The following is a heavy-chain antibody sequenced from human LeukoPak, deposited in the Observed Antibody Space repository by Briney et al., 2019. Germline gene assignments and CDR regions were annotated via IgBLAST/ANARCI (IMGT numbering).Heavy chain of an antibody. D-gene: IGHD5-18*01. CDR2: INTNTGNP. J-gene: IGHJ4*02. CDR1: GYTFTSYA. CDR3: ARALRSGYSYGTKDFDY. V-gene: IGHV7-4-1*02. Sequence: GASVKVSCKASGYTFTSYAMNWVRQAPGQGLEWMGWINTNTGNPTYAQGFTGRFVFSLDTSVSTACLQISGLKAEDTAVYYCARALRSGYSYGTKDFDYWGQGTLVTVSS.